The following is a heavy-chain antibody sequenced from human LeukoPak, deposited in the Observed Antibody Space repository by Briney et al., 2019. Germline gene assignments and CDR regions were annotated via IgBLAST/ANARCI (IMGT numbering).Heavy chain of an antibody. CDR2: IYYSGST. J-gene: IGHJ6*03. V-gene: IGHV4-39*01. CDR1: GGSISSSSYY. CDR3: ARSTDYYYYMDV. Sequence: SETLSLTCTVSGGSISSSSYYWGWIRQPPGKGLEWIGSIYYSGSTYYNPSLKSRVTISVDTSKNQFSLKLSSVTAADTAVYYCARSTDYYYYMDVWGKGTTVTVSS.